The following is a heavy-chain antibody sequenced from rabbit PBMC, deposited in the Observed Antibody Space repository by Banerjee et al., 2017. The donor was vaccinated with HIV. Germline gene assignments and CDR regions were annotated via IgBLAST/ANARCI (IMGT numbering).Heavy chain of an antibody. CDR1: GFDLSNYSY. V-gene: IGHV1S43*01. CDR3: ATDAGYAGDDNVYRFNL. J-gene: IGHJ4*01. CDR2: IYGGSSGNT. Sequence: QEQLEESGGVLVKPEGSLTLTCKASGFDLSNYSYMCWVRQAPGKGLEWIACIYGGSSGNTYYASWVNGRFTISRSTSLNTVDLKMTSLTAADTATYFCATDAGYAGDDNVYRFNLWGPGTLVTVS. D-gene: IGHD4-2*01.